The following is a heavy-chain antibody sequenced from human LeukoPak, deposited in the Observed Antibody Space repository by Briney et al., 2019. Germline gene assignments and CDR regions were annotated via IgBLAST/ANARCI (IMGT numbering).Heavy chain of an antibody. J-gene: IGHJ4*02. V-gene: IGHV4-34*01. CDR1: GGSFSGCY. CDR2: INHSGST. Sequence: SETLSLTCAVYGGSFSGCYWSWIRQPPGKGLEWIGEINHSGSTNYNPSLKSRVTISVDTSKNQFSLKLSSVTAADTAVYYCARGQLRFLTHHPSGWVHWGQGTLVTVSS. D-gene: IGHD3-3*01. CDR3: ARGQLRFLTHHPSGWVH.